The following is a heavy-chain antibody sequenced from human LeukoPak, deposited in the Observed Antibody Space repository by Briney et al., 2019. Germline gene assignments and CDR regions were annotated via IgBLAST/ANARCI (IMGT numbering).Heavy chain of an antibody. V-gene: IGHV1-46*01. CDR2: INPSGDGT. D-gene: IGHD5-18*01. Sequence: GASVKVSCKASGHTFTTYYVHLVRQAPGQGLEWMGVINPSGDGTNYPQRFQGRVTITADESTSTAYMELSSLRSEDTAVYYCAMEVDTAMVDFDYWGQGTLVTVSS. CDR3: AMEVDTAMVDFDY. J-gene: IGHJ4*02. CDR1: GHTFTTYY.